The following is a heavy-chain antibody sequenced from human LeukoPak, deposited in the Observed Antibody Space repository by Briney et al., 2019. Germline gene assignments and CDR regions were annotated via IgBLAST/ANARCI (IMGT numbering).Heavy chain of an antibody. CDR1: GFTFSDYW. V-gene: IGHV3-74*01. CDR2: IDSDGSAP. Sequence: PGGSLRLSCEASGFTFSDYWMYWVRQGPGKGLVWVSRIDSDGSAPAYADSVKGRFTLSRDNAKNTLYLQMNSLRAEDTAVYYCARSSGYYYNWFDPWGQGTLVTVSS. J-gene: IGHJ5*02. CDR3: ARSSGYYYNWFDP. D-gene: IGHD3-22*01.